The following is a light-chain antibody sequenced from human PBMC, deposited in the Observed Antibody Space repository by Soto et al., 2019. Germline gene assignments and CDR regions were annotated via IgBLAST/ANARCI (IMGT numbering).Light chain of an antibody. Sequence: QAVLTQPPSVSAAPGQTVTISCSGSSSNIGNNYVSWYQQLPGTAPKLLIYDNNKRPSGIPDRFSGSKFGTSATLGITGLQTGDEADYYCGTWDSSLSANVVFGGGTKLTVL. J-gene: IGLJ2*01. V-gene: IGLV1-51*01. CDR1: SSNIGNNY. CDR3: GTWDSSLSANVV. CDR2: DNN.